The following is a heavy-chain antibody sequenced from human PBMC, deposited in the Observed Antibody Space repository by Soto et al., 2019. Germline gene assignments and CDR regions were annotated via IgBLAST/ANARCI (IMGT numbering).Heavy chain of an antibody. J-gene: IGHJ4*02. CDR1: GVSSTSFY. CDR3: ARGWGSKWYYFDS. CDR2: IFDNGDV. D-gene: IGHD3-16*01. Sequence: TSETLSLTCTVSGVSSTSFYWSWIRQSPGKGLEWIGYIFDNGDVKYNPSLMSRLTMSIDMSKNEFSLRLKSVTAADTAMYYCARGWGSKWYYFDSWGEGTLVTSPQ. V-gene: IGHV4-59*01.